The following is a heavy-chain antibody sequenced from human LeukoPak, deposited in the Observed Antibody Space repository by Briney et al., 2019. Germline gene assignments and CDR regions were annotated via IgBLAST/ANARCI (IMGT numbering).Heavy chain of an antibody. V-gene: IGHV3-53*01. Sequence: PGGSLRLSCAASGFTVSSNYMSWVRQAPGKGLEWVSVIYSGGSTYHADSVKGRFTISRDNSKNTLYLQMNSLRAEDTAVYYCAKNSGYDNTLFDYWGQGTLVTVSS. CDR1: GFTVSSNY. D-gene: IGHD5-12*01. CDR2: IYSGGST. CDR3: AKNSGYDNTLFDY. J-gene: IGHJ4*02.